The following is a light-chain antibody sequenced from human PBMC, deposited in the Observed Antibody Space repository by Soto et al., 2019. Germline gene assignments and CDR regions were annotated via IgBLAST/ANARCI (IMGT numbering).Light chain of an antibody. CDR2: NNK. CDR3: AAWDDSPNGYV. J-gene: IGLJ1*01. V-gene: IGLV1-44*01. Sequence: QSVLTQPPSASGTPGQRVTISCSGGSSNIGTNAVNWYQQLPGTAPKLLIYNNKQRPSGVPDRFSGSKSGTSASLAISVLQSEDEADYYCAAWDDSPNGYVFGTGTKVTVL. CDR1: SSNIGTNA.